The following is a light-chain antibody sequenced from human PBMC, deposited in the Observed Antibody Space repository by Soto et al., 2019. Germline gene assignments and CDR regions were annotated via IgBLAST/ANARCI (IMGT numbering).Light chain of an antibody. CDR3: QQYDSLPIT. J-gene: IGKJ5*01. CDR2: DAS. V-gene: IGKV1-9*01. CDR1: QDIRNY. Sequence: IQLTQSPSTLSASVGDRVTVTCRASQDIRNYLAWYQQEPGRAPKLLIFDASTLHSGVPPRFSGSGSGTDFTLTIISLQPEDFGTYYCQQYDSLPITFGQGTRLEIK.